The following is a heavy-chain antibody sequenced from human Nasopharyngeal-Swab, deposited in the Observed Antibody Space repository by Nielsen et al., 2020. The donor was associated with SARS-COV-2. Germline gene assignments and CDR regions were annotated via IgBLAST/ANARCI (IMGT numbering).Heavy chain of an antibody. D-gene: IGHD3-3*01. CDR1: GFTFSSYS. Sequence: GGSLRLSCAASGFTFSSYSMNWVRQAPGKGLEWVSYISSSSSTIYYADSVKGRFTISRDNAKNSLYLQMNSLRAEDTAVYYCAKMEGVLRFLEWLHKNYYFDYWGQGTLVTVSS. CDR2: ISSSSSTI. CDR3: AKMEGVLRFLEWLHKNYYFDY. J-gene: IGHJ4*02. V-gene: IGHV3-48*04.